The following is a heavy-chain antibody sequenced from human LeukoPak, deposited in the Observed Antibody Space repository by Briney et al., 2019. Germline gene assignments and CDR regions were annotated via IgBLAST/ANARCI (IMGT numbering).Heavy chain of an antibody. Sequence: ASVKVSCKASGYTFTSFGISWVRQSPGEGLEWVGWVSASNGHTNYAQKFKGRVTMTTDTSTTTAFMDLRSLTSDDAAVYYCARDHWNSDREFAFWGQGTLVTVSS. CDR2: VSASNGHT. CDR3: ARDHWNSDREFAF. J-gene: IGHJ4*02. D-gene: IGHD1/OR15-1a*01. V-gene: IGHV1-18*01. CDR1: GYTFTSFG.